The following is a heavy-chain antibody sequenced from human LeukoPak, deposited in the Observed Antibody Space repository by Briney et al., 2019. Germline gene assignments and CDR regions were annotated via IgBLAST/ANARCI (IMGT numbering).Heavy chain of an antibody. J-gene: IGHJ4*02. CDR2: ISSSGSTI. CDR1: GFTFSSYS. D-gene: IGHD3-10*01. V-gene: IGHV3-48*04. Sequence: GSLRLSCAASGFTFSSYSMNWVRQAPGKGLEWVSYISSSGSTIYYADSVKGRFTISRDNAKNSLYLRMNSLRAEDTAVYYCAREKDYYGSGSYLGFWGQGTLVTVSS. CDR3: AREKDYYGSGSYLGF.